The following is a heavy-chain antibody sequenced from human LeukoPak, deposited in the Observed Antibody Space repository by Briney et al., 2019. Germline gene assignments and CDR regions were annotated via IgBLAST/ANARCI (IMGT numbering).Heavy chain of an antibody. Sequence: GASVKVSCEASGYTFTSYGISWVRQAPGQGLEWMGWISAYNGNTNYAQKLQGRVTMTTDTSTSTAYMELRSLRSDDTAVYYCARGGRWELPRPYAFDIWGQGTMVTVSS. V-gene: IGHV1-18*01. CDR2: ISAYNGNT. CDR1: GYTFTSYG. CDR3: ARGGRWELPRPYAFDI. J-gene: IGHJ3*02. D-gene: IGHD1-26*01.